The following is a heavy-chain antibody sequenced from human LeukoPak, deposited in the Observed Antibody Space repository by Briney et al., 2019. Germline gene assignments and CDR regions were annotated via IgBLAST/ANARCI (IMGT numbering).Heavy chain of an antibody. CDR1: GYTLTELS. J-gene: IGHJ4*02. D-gene: IGHD3-22*01. V-gene: IGHV1-24*01. CDR3: ATVEYYYDSSGYYNYYVDY. Sequence: ASVNVSCKVSGYTLTELSMHWVRQAPGKGLEWMGGFDPEDGETIYAQKFQGRVTMTEDTSTDTAYMELSSLRSEDTAVYYCATVEYYYDSSGYYNYYVDYWGQGTLVTVSS. CDR2: FDPEDGET.